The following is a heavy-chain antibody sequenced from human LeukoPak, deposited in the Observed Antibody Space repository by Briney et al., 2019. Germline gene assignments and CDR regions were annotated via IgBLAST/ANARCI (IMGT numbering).Heavy chain of an antibody. CDR3: ARGPRKVITGYFQH. D-gene: IGHD3-16*02. CDR2: IIPIFGTA. V-gene: IGHV1-69*05. CDR1: GYTFTSYY. J-gene: IGHJ1*01. Sequence: SVKVSCKASGYTFTSYYMHWVRQAPGQGLEWMGGIIPIFGTANYAQKFQGRVTITTDESTSTAYMELSSLRSEDTAVYYCARGPRKVITGYFQHWGQGTLVTVSS.